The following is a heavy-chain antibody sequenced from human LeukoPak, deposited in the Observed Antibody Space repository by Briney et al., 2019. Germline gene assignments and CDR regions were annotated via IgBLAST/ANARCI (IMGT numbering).Heavy chain of an antibody. J-gene: IGHJ3*02. CDR3: VTLRKRGGAFDN. CDR2: IYHSGST. Sequence: SETLSLTCAVYGGSFSGYYWSWLRQPPGKGLEWIGEIYHSGSTNYNPSLKSRVTILVDTSKNQFSLKLRSVTAADTAVYYCVTLRKRGGAFDNWGQGTMVTVSS. CDR1: GGSFSGYY. V-gene: IGHV4-34*01.